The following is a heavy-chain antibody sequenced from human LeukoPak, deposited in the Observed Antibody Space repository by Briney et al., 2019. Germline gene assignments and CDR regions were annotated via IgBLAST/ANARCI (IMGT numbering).Heavy chain of an antibody. J-gene: IGHJ4*02. Sequence: PGRSLRLSCAASGFTFSSYGMHWVRQAPGKGLEWVAVISYDGSNKYYADSVEGRFTISRDNSKNTLYLQMNSLRAEDTAVYYCAKEKEWFGESIVATIFDYWGQGTLVTVSS. CDR3: AKEKEWFGESIVATIFDY. V-gene: IGHV3-30*18. CDR2: ISYDGSNK. CDR1: GFTFSSYG. D-gene: IGHD5-12*01.